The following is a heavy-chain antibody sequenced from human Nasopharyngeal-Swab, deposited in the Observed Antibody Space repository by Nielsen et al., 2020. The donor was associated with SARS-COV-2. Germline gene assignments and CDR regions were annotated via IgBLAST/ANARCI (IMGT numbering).Heavy chain of an antibody. Sequence: GESLKISCAASGFTFSSYAMSWVRQAPGKRLEWVSAISGSGGSTYYADSVKGRFTISRDNSKNTLYLQMNSLRAEDTAVYYCAKDKLRSTVTAPFDYWGQGTLVTVSS. D-gene: IGHD2-21*02. CDR3: AKDKLRSTVTAPFDY. CDR2: ISGSGGST. J-gene: IGHJ4*02. CDR1: GFTFSSYA. V-gene: IGHV3-23*01.